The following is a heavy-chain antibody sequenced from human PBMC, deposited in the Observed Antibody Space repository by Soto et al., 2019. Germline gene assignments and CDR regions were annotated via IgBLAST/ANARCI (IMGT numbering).Heavy chain of an antibody. CDR1: GGSISSGDYY. J-gene: IGHJ5*02. V-gene: IGHV4-31*03. CDR2: IYYSGST. D-gene: IGHD3-3*01. Sequence: SETLSLTCTVSGGSISSGDYYWSWIRQHPGKGLEWIGYIYYSGSTYYNPSLKSRVTISVDTSKNQFSLKLSSVTAADTAVYYCARWWSGSRQGFDPWGQGSLVTVSS. CDR3: ARWWSGSRQGFDP.